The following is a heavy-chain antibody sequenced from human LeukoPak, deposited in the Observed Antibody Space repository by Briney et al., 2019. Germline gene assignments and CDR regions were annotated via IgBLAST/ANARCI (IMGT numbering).Heavy chain of an antibody. CDR2: TSYRGDT. Sequence: SETLSLTCTVSGVSTTNYYWRWIRQPPGKELEWIAFTSYRGDTKYNPSLKSRATISVDTSENQVSLRVTSMTAADTAVYYCARDSLDYGGWFDTWGQGILVTVSS. CDR1: GVSTTNYY. V-gene: IGHV4-59*01. J-gene: IGHJ5*02. CDR3: ARDSLDYGGWFDT. D-gene: IGHD4-23*01.